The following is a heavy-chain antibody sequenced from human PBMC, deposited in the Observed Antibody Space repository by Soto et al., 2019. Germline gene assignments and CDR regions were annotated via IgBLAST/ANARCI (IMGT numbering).Heavy chain of an antibody. V-gene: IGHV1-18*01. Sequence: APVEISCKRFGFTFTTDCISRVRQAPGQGLELMGWISADNGNTNDAQKLQGRVTMTTDTSTSTAYMELRSLRSDDTAVYYCARVVSLDDTAMVDNYNDYYYYYIDVCGKRTTVTVSS. CDR2: ISADNGNT. J-gene: IGHJ6*03. CDR1: GFTFTTDC. D-gene: IGHD5-18*01. CDR3: ARVVSLDDTAMVDNYNDYYYYYIDV.